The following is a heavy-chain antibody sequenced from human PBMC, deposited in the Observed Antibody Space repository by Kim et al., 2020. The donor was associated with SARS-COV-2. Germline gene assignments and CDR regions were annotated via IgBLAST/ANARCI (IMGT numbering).Heavy chain of an antibody. CDR2: FDPEDCET. Sequence: ASVKVSCKVSGYTLTELSMHWVRQAPGKGLEWMGGFDPEDCETIYAQKFQGRVTMTEDTSTDTAYMDLSSLRSEDTAVYYCATAPANYYESSGYSYYYYYGMDVWGQGTTVTVSS. CDR1: GYTLTELS. CDR3: ATAPANYYESSGYSYYYYYGMDV. D-gene: IGHD3-22*01. V-gene: IGHV1-24*01. J-gene: IGHJ6*02.